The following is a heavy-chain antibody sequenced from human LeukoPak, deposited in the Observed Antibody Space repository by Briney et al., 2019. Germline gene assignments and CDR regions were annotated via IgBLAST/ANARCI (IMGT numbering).Heavy chain of an antibody. CDR1: GGTFSNYA. D-gene: IGHD3-22*01. J-gene: IGHJ4*02. V-gene: IGHV1-69*13. Sequence: VKVSCKASGGTFSNYAISWVRQAPGQGLEWMGGIIPIFGTADYPQKFQGRVTITTDESTSTTYMELSSLRSEDAAVYYCARISSYDSSAYPPGNWGQGTLVTVSS. CDR2: IIPIFGTA. CDR3: ARISSYDSSAYPPGN.